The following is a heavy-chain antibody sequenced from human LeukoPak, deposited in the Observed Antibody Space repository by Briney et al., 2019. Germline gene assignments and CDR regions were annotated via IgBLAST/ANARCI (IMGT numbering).Heavy chain of an antibody. J-gene: IGHJ4*02. CDR3: ARDFRSIVGATGYFDY. V-gene: IGHV1-2*02. CDR1: GYTFTGYY. CDR2: INPNSGGT. D-gene: IGHD1-26*01. Sequence: ASVKVSCKASGYTFTGYYMHWVRQAPGQGLEWMGWINPNSGGTNYAQKFQGRVTMTTDTSTSTAYMELRSLRSDDTAVYYCARDFRSIVGATGYFDYWGQGTLVTVSS.